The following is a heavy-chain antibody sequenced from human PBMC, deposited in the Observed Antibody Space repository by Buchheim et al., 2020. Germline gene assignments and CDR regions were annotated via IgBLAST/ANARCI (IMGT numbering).Heavy chain of an antibody. J-gene: IGHJ6*02. CDR3: ARMSAATDYYYGMDV. CDR2: INPSGGST. CDR1: GYTFTSYY. V-gene: IGHV1-46*01. D-gene: IGHD2-15*01. Sequence: QVQLVQSGAEVKKPGPSVKVSCEASGYTFTSYYMHWVRQAPGQGLEWMGMINPSGGSTTYAQKLQGRVTMTRDTSTSTVYMELSSLRSEDTAVYYCARMSAATDYYYGMDVWGQGTT.